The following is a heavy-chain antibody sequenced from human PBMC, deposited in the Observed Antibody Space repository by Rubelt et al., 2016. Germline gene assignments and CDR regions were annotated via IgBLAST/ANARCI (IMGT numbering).Heavy chain of an antibody. V-gene: IGHV4-34*01. CDR1: GSFSGYY. Sequence: GSFSGYYWSWIRQPPGKGLEWIGEINHSGSTNYNPSLKSRVTISVDTSKNQFSLKLSSMTAADTAVYYCARVVGAKIPWGQGTLVTVSS. CDR3: ARVVGAKIP. D-gene: IGHD1-26*01. CDR2: INHSGST. J-gene: IGHJ5*02.